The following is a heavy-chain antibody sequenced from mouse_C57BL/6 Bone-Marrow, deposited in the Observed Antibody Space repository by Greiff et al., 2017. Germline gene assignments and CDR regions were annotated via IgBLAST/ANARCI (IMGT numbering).Heavy chain of an antibody. Sequence: QVQLQQPGAELVKPGASVKVSCKASGYTFTSYWMHWVKQRPGQGLEWIGRIHPSDSDTNYNQKFKGKATLTVDKSSSTAYMQLSSLTSKDSAVYYCATNWIYWYFDVWGTGTTVTVSS. D-gene: IGHD4-1*01. V-gene: IGHV1-74*01. CDR3: ATNWIYWYFDV. J-gene: IGHJ1*03. CDR1: GYTFTSYW. CDR2: IHPSDSDT.